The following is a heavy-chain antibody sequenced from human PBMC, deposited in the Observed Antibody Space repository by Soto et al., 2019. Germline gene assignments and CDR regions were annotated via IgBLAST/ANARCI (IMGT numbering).Heavy chain of an antibody. J-gene: IGHJ6*02. CDR1: GFSFSDYS. Sequence: RRLSCAASGFSFSDYSMNWVRQAPGKGLEWLSYISRSGSLNYYADSVKGRFTISRDNAKNSLYLEMNSVRDEDTAMYYCARDLEYSSSWYYYYGLDVWGHGTTVTVSS. CDR3: ARDLEYSSSWYYYYGLDV. CDR2: ISRSGSLN. V-gene: IGHV3-48*02. D-gene: IGHD6-6*01.